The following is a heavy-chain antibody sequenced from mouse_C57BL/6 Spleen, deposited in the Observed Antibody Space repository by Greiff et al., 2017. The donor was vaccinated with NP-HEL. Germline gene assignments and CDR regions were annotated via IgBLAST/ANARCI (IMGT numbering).Heavy chain of an antibody. Sequence: VQLQQPGAELVRPGSSVKLSCKASGYTFTSYWMHWVKQRPIQGLEWIGNIDPSDSETHYNQKFKDKATLTVDKSSSTAYMQLSSLTSEDSAVYYCAREGQPYYFDDWGQGTTLTVSS. CDR1: GYTFTSYW. D-gene: IGHD6-1*01. J-gene: IGHJ2*01. CDR2: IDPSDSET. CDR3: AREGQPYYFDD. V-gene: IGHV1-52*01.